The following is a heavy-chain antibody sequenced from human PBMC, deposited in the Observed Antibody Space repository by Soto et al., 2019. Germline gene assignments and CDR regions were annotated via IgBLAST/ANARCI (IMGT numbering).Heavy chain of an antibody. V-gene: IGHV4-59*08. D-gene: IGHD5-18*01. J-gene: IGHJ5*02. CDR3: ASLSYTYGYNCLEP. CDR1: GGSISSYY. CDR2: IYYSGST. Sequence: SETLSLTCTVSGGSISSYYWSWIRQPPGKRLEWIGYIYYSGSTKYNPSLKSRVTMSVDTSKNQFSLNLSSVTAADTAVYYGASLSYTYGYNCLEPWGEGTLVTVSS.